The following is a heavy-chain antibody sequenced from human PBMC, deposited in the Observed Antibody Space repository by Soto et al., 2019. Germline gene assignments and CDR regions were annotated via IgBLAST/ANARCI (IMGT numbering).Heavy chain of an antibody. Sequence: GGSLRLSCAASGFTFNTYSMNWVRQAPGKGLEWVSSMSSSSSYIYYTDSVKGRFTISRDNAKNSLYLQMNSLRAEDTAVYYCASLSRFALDYWGQGTLVTVSS. CDR3: ASLSRFALDY. CDR1: GFTFNTYS. CDR2: MSSSSSYI. V-gene: IGHV3-21*01. D-gene: IGHD3-10*01. J-gene: IGHJ4*02.